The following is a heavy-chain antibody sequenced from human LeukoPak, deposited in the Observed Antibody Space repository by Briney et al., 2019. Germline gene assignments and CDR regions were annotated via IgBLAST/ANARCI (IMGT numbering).Heavy chain of an antibody. CDR3: TRRAYNSSSRGLYYMDV. D-gene: IGHD6-6*01. Sequence: SETLSLTCTVSGGSISSSSYYWGWIRQPPGKGLEWIGSIYYSGFTYYNPSLRSRITISVDTSRNQFSLKLSSVTATGTAVYYCTRRAYNSSSRGLYYMDVWGKGTTVTVSS. V-gene: IGHV4-39*01. CDR2: IYYSGFT. CDR1: GGSISSSSYY. J-gene: IGHJ6*03.